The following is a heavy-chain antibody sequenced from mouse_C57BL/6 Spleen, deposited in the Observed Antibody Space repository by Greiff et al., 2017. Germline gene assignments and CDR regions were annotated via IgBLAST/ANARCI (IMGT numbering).Heavy chain of an antibody. Sequence: EVQRVESGGGLVQPGGSMKLSCVVSGFTFSNYWMNWVRQSPEKGLEWVAQIRLKSDNYATHYAESVKGRFTISRDDSKSSVYLQMNTLRAEDTGIYYCTDDDDPHDYAMDYWGQGTSVTVSS. D-gene: IGHD2-4*01. J-gene: IGHJ4*01. V-gene: IGHV6-3*01. CDR3: TDDDDPHDYAMDY. CDR2: IRLKSDNYAT. CDR1: GFTFSNYW.